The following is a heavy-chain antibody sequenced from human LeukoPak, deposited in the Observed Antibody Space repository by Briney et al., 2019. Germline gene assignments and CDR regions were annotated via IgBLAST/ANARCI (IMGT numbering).Heavy chain of an antibody. J-gene: IGHJ5*02. V-gene: IGHV4-31*03. Sequence: PSQTLSLTCTVSGGSISSGGYYWSWIRQHPGKGLEWIGYIYYSGSTYYNPSLKSRVTISVDTSKIQFSLKLTSVTAADTAVYYCARHSSVWTRWGFDPWGQGTLVTVSS. CDR2: IYYSGST. CDR1: GGSISSGGYY. D-gene: IGHD2-8*01. CDR3: ARHSSVWTRWGFDP.